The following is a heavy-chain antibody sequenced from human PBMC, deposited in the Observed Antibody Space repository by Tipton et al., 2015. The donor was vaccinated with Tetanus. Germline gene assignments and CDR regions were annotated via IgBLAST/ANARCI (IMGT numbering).Heavy chain of an antibody. CDR1: GGSISSGGYY. J-gene: IGHJ4*02. CDR3: ARDQARGARGWNCFDW. V-gene: IGHV4-31*03. Sequence: TLSLTCTVSGGSISSGGYYWSWIRQHPGKGLEWIGDIYYSGSTYYNPSLKSRVTLSVDTSKNQFSLKLNSVTAADTAVDYCARDQARGARGWNCFDWWGQGTLVTVPP. D-gene: IGHD1-26*01. CDR2: IYYSGST.